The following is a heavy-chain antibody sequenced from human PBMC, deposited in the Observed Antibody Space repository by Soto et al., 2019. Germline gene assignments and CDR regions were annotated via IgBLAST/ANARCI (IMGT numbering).Heavy chain of an antibody. D-gene: IGHD3-9*01. CDR2: ITGTGSST. V-gene: IGHV3-23*01. Sequence: LLESGGGLVQPGESLKLSCAVSGFTVRNYAMSWVRQAPGKGLEWVAGITGTGSSTSYSDSVRGRFTISRDNSKNTLYLLMNSLRAEDTAVYWCAKTPNSRLLNSWGQGALVTVSS. J-gene: IGHJ4*02. CDR1: GFTVRNYA. CDR3: AKTPNSRLLNS.